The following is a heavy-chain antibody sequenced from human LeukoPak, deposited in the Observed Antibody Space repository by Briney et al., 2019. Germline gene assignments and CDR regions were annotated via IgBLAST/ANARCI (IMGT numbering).Heavy chain of an antibody. CDR1: GFSFSSYV. J-gene: IGHJ4*02. D-gene: IGHD1-26*01. Sequence: GGSLRLSCAASGFSFSSYVMSWVRQAPGKGLEWVSAVSGSGGSTYSADSVKGRFTISRDNSKNMVYLQTSSLRAEDTAVYYCARAGSWSSRPYFDYWGQGILVTVSS. CDR2: VSGSGGST. V-gene: IGHV3-23*01. CDR3: ARAGSWSSRPYFDY.